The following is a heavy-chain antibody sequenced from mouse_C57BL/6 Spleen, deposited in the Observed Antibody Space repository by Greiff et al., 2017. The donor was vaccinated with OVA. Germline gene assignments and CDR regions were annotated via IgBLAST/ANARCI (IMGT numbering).Heavy chain of an antibody. CDR3: ARGRGYYGNDYFDY. CDR1: GFTFSSYA. D-gene: IGHD2-1*01. Sequence: EVQGVESGGGLVKPGGSLKLSCAASGFTFSSYAMSWVRQTPEKRLEWVATISDGGSYTYSPDNVKGRFTISRDNAKNNLYLQMSHLKSEDTAMYYCARGRGYYGNDYFDYWGQGTTLTVSS. V-gene: IGHV5-4*01. J-gene: IGHJ2*01. CDR2: ISDGGSYT.